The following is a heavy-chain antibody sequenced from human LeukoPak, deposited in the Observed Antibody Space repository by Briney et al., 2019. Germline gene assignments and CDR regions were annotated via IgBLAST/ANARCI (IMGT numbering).Heavy chain of an antibody. CDR2: INPSGGST. D-gene: IGHD2-21*02. CDR3: ARGCGREAGGDCYSSLYWYFDL. J-gene: IGHJ2*01. CDR1: GYTFTSYY. V-gene: IGHV1-46*01. Sequence: ASVKVSCKASGYTFTSYYMHWVRQAPGQGLEWMGIINPSGGSTSYAQKFQGRVTMTRDTSTSTVYMELGSLRSEDTAVYYCARGCGREAGGDCYSSLYWYFDLWGRGTLVTVSS.